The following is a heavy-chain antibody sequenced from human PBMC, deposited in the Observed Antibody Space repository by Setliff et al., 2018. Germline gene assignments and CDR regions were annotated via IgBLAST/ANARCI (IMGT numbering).Heavy chain of an antibody. J-gene: IGHJ6*03. CDR1: GDSISGDY. CDR2: AYYDGDT. Sequence: SETLSLTCTVSGDSISGDYWSWIRQPPGKGLEWIGSAYYDGDTYYNPSLKTRVTMSVDTSRNQFSLKLSSLTATDTAVYYCARHVGIRGRGYNYYYYYMDVWGKGTTVTVSS. V-gene: IGHV4-59*04. CDR3: ARHVGIRGRGYNYYYYYMDV. D-gene: IGHD3-10*01.